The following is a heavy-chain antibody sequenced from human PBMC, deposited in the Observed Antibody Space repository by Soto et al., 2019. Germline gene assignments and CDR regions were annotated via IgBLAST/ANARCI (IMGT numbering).Heavy chain of an antibody. V-gene: IGHV3-33*01. CDR2: IWYDGSNK. J-gene: IGHJ5*02. D-gene: IGHD3-3*01. CDR1: GFTFSSYG. Sequence: PGGSLRLSCAASGFTFSSYGMHWVRQAPGKGLEWVAVIWYDGSNKYYADSVKGRFTISRDNSKNTLYLQMNSLRAEDTAVYYCARDRTIFGVVIPFDPWGQGTLVTVSS. CDR3: ARDRTIFGVVIPFDP.